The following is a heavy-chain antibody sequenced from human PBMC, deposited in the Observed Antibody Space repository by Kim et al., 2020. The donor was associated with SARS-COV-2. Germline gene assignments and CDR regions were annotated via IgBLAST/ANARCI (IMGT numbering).Heavy chain of an antibody. CDR3: ARVRADMVRGVIAIYYFDY. J-gene: IGHJ4*02. Sequence: ASVKVSCKASGYTFTGYYMHWVRQAPGQGLVWMGWINPNSGGTNYAQKFQGWVTMTRDTSISTAYMELSRLRSDDTAVYYCARVRADMVRGVIAIYYFDYWGQGTLVTVSS. CDR1: GYTFTGYY. CDR2: INPNSGGT. V-gene: IGHV1-2*04. D-gene: IGHD3-10*01.